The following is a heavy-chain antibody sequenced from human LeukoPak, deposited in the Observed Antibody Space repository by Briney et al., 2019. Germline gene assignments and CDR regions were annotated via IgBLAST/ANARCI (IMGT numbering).Heavy chain of an antibody. J-gene: IGHJ3*02. CDR3: ARGETEETGTRPDAFDI. V-gene: IGHV1-2*02. CDR2: INPNSGDT. Sequence: ASVTVSCKPSGYTFTGYYMHWVRQAPGQGLEWMGWINPNSGDTKYAQKFQGRVTMTRDTSISTAYMELTRLRSDDSAVYYCARGETEETGTRPDAFDIWGQGTMVTVSS. D-gene: IGHD6-13*01. CDR1: GYTFTGYY.